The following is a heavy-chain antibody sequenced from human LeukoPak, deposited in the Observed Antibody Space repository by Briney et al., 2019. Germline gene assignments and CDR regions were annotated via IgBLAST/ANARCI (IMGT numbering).Heavy chain of an antibody. CDR2: IYTSGST. CDR1: GGSISSSSYY. V-gene: IGHV4-61*02. Sequence: SETLSLTCTVSGGSISSSSYYWSWIRQPAGKGLEWIGRIYTSGSTNYNPSLKSRVTMSVDTSKNQFSLKLSSVTAADTAVYYCASNAVVPAAIFSVWGQGTLVTVSS. J-gene: IGHJ4*02. D-gene: IGHD2-2*02. CDR3: ASNAVVPAAIFSV.